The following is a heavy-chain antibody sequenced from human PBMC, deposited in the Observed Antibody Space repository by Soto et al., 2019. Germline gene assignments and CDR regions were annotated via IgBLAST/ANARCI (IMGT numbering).Heavy chain of an antibody. V-gene: IGHV4-34*01. CDR1: GGSFSGYY. CDR3: AMRVGGYDYFDY. Sequence: SETLSLTCAVYGGSFSGYYWSWIRQPPGKGLEWIGEINHSGSTNYNPSLKSRVTISVDTSKNQFSLKLSSVTAADTAVYYCAMRVGGYDYFDYWGQGTLVTVSS. D-gene: IGHD5-12*01. J-gene: IGHJ4*02. CDR2: INHSGST.